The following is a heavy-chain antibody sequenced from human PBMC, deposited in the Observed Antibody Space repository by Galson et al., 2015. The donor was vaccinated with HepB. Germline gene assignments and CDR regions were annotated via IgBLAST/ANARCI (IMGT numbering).Heavy chain of an antibody. CDR2: ISGSGGST. CDR3: AKALGIAVAGFDY. CDR1: GFTFSSYA. Sequence: SLRLSCAASGFTFSSYAMSWVRQAPGKGLEWVSAISGSGGSTYYADSVKGRFTISRDNSKNTLYLQMNSLRAEDTAVYYCAKALGIAVAGFDYWGQGTLVTVSS. J-gene: IGHJ4*02. V-gene: IGHV3-23*01. D-gene: IGHD6-19*01.